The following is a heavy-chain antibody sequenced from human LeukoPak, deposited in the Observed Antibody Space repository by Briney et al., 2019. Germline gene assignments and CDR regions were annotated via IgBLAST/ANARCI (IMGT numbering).Heavy chain of an antibody. Sequence: GGSLRLSCSASGFTLRNYAMSWVRQAPGKGLEWVSGISSSGGTTYYADSVKGRFTISRDNSKNTLYLQVNSLRAEDTAVNYCAKPSSGWTSFDYWGQGTLVTVSS. CDR1: GFTLRNYA. D-gene: IGHD6-19*01. J-gene: IGHJ4*02. CDR2: ISSSGGTT. V-gene: IGHV3-23*01. CDR3: AKPSSGWTSFDY.